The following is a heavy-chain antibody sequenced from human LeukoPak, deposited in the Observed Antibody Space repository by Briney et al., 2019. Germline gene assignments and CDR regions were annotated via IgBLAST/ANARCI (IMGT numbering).Heavy chain of an antibody. J-gene: IGHJ4*02. CDR1: GFTFSSYG. Sequence: GRSLRLXCAASGFTFSSYGMHWVRQAPGKGLEWVAVIWYDGSNKYYADSVKGRFTISRDNSKNTLYLQMNSLRAEDTAVYYCAKDSSSWDEPDYWGQGTLVTVSS. CDR2: IWYDGSNK. D-gene: IGHD6-13*01. CDR3: AKDSSSWDEPDY. V-gene: IGHV3-33*06.